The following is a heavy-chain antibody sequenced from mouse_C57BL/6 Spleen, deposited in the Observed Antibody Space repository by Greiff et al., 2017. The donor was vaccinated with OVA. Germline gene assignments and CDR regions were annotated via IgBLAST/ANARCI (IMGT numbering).Heavy chain of an antibody. D-gene: IGHD3-3*01. CDR2: INHDCSST. V-gene: IGHV5-16*01. Sequence: EVMLVESEGGLVQPGSSMKLSCTASGFTFSDYYMAWVRQVPEKGLEWVATINHDCSSTYYLDSLKSRFIISRDNAKNILYLQMSSLKSEDTATYYGANEGLTPNAYWGQGTLVTVSA. J-gene: IGHJ3*01. CDR3: ANEGLTPNAY. CDR1: GFTFSDYY.